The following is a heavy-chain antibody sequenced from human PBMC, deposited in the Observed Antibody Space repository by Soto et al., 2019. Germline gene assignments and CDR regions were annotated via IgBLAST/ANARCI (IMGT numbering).Heavy chain of an antibody. V-gene: IGHV4-59*08. Sequence: SETLSLTCTVSGGSISSYYWSWIRQPPGKGLEWIGYIYYSGSTNYNPSLKSRVTISVDTSKNQFSVKLSSVTAADTAVYYCARPDPYYHILTGHEHNWYFDVWGPGTLVTVS. CDR3: ARPDPYYHILTGHEHNWYFDV. J-gene: IGHJ2*01. D-gene: IGHD3-9*01. CDR2: IYYSGST. CDR1: GGSISSYY.